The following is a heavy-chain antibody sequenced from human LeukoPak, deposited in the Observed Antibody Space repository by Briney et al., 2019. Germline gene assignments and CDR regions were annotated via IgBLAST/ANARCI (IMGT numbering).Heavy chain of an antibody. D-gene: IGHD3-22*01. Sequence: SVKVSCKASGGTFSSYTISWVRQAPGQGLEWMGRIIPILGIANYAQKFQGRVTITADKSTSTAYMELSSLRSEDTAVYYCAREGHRYYDSGGYKWWGQGTLVTVSS. CDR1: GGTFSSYT. J-gene: IGHJ4*02. CDR2: IIPILGIA. V-gene: IGHV1-69*04. CDR3: AREGHRYYDSGGYKW.